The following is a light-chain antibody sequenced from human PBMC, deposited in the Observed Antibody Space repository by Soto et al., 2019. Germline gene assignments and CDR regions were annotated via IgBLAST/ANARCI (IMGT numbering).Light chain of an antibody. CDR3: SSYRNIGV. J-gene: IGLJ2*01. Sequence: QSVLTQPDSVSGSPGQSITFSCTGPSSVVGSHNHVSWYQQHPGKAHKLIIYDVINRPSGVSNRFSGSKSGNTASLTISGLRAEDEADYCCSSYRNIGVFGGGTKLTVL. CDR2: DVI. V-gene: IGLV2-14*01. CDR1: SSVVGSHNH.